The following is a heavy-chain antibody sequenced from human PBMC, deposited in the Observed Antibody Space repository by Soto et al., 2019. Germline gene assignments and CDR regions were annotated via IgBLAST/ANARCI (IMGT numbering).Heavy chain of an antibody. CDR2: INPSGGST. CDR3: ARDRKLAVTTPSGNFEYLQH. CDR1: GYTFTSYY. Sequence: QVQLVQSGAEVKKPGASVKVSCKASGYTFTSYYMHWVRQAPGQGLEWMGIINPSGGSTSYAQKFHGRFTMTRDTSTSTVYMELSSLRSEDTAVYYCARDRKLAVTTPSGNFEYLQHWGQGTLVTVSS. J-gene: IGHJ1*01. V-gene: IGHV1-46*03. D-gene: IGHD4-17*01.